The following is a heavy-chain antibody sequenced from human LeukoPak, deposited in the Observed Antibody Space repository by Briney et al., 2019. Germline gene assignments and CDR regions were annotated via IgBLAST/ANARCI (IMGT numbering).Heavy chain of an antibody. CDR1: GFTVSSNY. V-gene: IGHV3-66*02. J-gene: IGHJ4*02. CDR2: IYSGGST. D-gene: IGHD6-19*01. CDR3: ARSLQWPNDY. Sequence: GGSLRLSCAASGFTVSSNYMSWVRQAPGKGLEWVSVIYSGGSTYYADSVKGRFTIPRDNSKNTLYLQMNSLRAEDTAVYYCARSLQWPNDYWGQGTLVTVSS.